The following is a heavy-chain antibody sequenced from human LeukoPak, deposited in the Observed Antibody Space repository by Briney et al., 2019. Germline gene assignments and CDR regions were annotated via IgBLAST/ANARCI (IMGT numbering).Heavy chain of an antibody. CDR3: TKAGVVGAKAGFDN. D-gene: IGHD1-26*01. V-gene: IGHV3-21*01. CDR2: ISSSSSSYK. CDR1: GFTFSSYS. J-gene: IGHJ4*02. Sequence: GGSLRLSCAASGFTFSSYSMNRVRQAPGKGLEWVSSISSSSSSYKYYSDSVKGRFTISRDNAKNSLDLQMNNLRDEDTAIYYCTKAGVVGAKAGFDNWGQGTLVTVSS.